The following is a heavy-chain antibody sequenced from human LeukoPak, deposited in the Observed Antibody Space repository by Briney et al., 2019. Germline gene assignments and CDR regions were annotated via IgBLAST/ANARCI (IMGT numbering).Heavy chain of an antibody. V-gene: IGHV1-69*13. J-gene: IGHJ3*02. D-gene: IGHD5-24*01. Sequence: SVKVSCKASGGTFSTFALSWVRQAPGQGLEWMGGIIPIFGTPNYAQNFQGRVTITADESTSTAYLELSSLRSEDTAVYYCARAWARWPHKTAFDIWGQGTLVTVSS. CDR3: ARAWARWPHKTAFDI. CDR1: GGTFSTFA. CDR2: IIPIFGTP.